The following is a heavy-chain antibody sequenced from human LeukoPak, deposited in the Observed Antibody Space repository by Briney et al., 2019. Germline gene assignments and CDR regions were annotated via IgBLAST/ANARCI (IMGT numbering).Heavy chain of an antibody. CDR1: GFTFSSYA. D-gene: IGHD6-13*01. V-gene: IGHV3-30-3*01. CDR3: ARGGIAAADPYGMDV. CDR2: ISYDGSNK. J-gene: IGHJ6*02. Sequence: GGSLRLSCAASGFTFSSYAMHWVRQAPGKGLEWVAVISYDGSNKYYADSVKGRFTISRDNSKNTLYLQMNSLRAEDTAVYYCARGGIAAADPYGMDVWGQGTTVTVSS.